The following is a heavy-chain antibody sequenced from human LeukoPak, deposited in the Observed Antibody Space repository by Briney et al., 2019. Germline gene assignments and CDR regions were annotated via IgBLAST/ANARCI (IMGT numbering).Heavy chain of an antibody. CDR1: GYTFSSYG. Sequence: GASVKVSCKASGYTFSSYGISWVRQAPGQGLEWMGGIIPIFGTANYAQKFQGRVTITTDESTSTAYMELSSLRSEDTAVYYCARGYRYCSSTSCYTYFDYWGQGTLVTVSS. CDR2: IIPIFGTA. D-gene: IGHD2-2*02. CDR3: ARGYRYCSSTSCYTYFDY. V-gene: IGHV1-69*05. J-gene: IGHJ4*02.